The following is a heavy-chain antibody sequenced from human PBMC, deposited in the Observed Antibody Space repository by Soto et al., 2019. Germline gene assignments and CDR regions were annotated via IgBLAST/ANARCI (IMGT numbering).Heavy chain of an antibody. V-gene: IGHV1-69*01. CDR3: ARADVYYYDSSGPHRFVY. CDR1: GGTFSSYA. D-gene: IGHD3-22*01. J-gene: IGHJ4*02. Sequence: QVQLVQSGAEVKKPGSSVKVSCKASGGTFSSYAISWVRQAPGQGLEWMGGIIPIFGTANYAQKFQGRVTITADESTSTAYMELSSLRSEDTAVYYCARADVYYYDSSGPHRFVYWGQGTLVTVSS. CDR2: IIPIFGTA.